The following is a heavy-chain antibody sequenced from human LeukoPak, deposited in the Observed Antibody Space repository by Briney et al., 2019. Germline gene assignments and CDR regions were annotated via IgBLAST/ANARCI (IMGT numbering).Heavy chain of an antibody. CDR3: ASLRYYPPELDI. CDR2: IYSGGST. V-gene: IGHV3-66*01. J-gene: IGHJ3*02. D-gene: IGHD3-10*01. Sequence: GGSLRLSCAASEFSVGSNYMTWVRQAPGKGLEWVSLIYSGGSTYYADSVKGRFTISRDNSKNTLYLQMNSLRAEDTAVYYCASLRYYPPELDIWGQGTMVTVSS. CDR1: EFSVGSNY.